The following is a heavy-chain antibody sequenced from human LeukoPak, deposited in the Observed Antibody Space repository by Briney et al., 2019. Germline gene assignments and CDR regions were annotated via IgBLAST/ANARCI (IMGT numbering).Heavy chain of an antibody. CDR3: ARAHHRRVYDYVWGSYPY. V-gene: IGHV3-74*01. Sequence: GSLRLSCAASGFSFSSYWMHWVRQAPGKGLVWVSRINTDGATRTYADSVKGRFTISRDNAKNTLYLQMNSLRAEDTAVYYCARAHHRRVYDYVWGSYPYWGQGTLVTVSS. D-gene: IGHD3-16*02. CDR2: INTDGATR. CDR1: GFSFSSYW. J-gene: IGHJ4*02.